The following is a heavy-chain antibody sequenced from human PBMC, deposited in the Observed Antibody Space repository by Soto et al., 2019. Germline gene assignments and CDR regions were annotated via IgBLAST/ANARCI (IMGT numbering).Heavy chain of an antibody. Sequence: QVQLVQSGAEVKKPGSSVKVSCKASGGTFSSYAISWVRQAPGQGLEWMGGIIPIFGTANYAQKFQGRVTITADESTSTADMELSSLRSEDTAVYYCARLALAVAGTDYGMDVWGQGTTVTVSS. J-gene: IGHJ6*02. V-gene: IGHV1-69*01. CDR2: IIPIFGTA. D-gene: IGHD6-19*01. CDR3: ARLALAVAGTDYGMDV. CDR1: GGTFSSYA.